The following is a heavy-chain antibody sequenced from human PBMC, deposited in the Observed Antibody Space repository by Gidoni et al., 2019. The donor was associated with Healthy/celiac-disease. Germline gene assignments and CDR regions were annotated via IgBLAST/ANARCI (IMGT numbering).Heavy chain of an antibody. CDR2: ISSSSSYI. D-gene: IGHD6-13*01. Sequence: EVQLVESVGGLVKPGGSLRLSCAASAFTFISYSMNLVRQAPGKGLEWVSSISSSSSYIYYADSVKGRFTIARDNAKNSLYLQMNSLRAEDTAVYYCATYSSNNYWGQGTLVTVSS. J-gene: IGHJ4*02. CDR3: ATYSSNNY. CDR1: AFTFISYS. V-gene: IGHV3-21*01.